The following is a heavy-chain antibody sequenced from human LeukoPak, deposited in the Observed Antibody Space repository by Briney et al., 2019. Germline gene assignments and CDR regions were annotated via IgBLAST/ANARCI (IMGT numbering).Heavy chain of an antibody. CDR1: GFTFSNYW. CDR2: IKQDGSEK. Sequence: GGSLRLSCAASGFTFSNYWMSWVRQAPGRGLQWVANIKQDGSEKYYVDSVKGRFTISRDNAKKSLYLQMNSLRAEDTAVYYCARDDDWNYEDYWGQGTLVTVSS. J-gene: IGHJ4*02. D-gene: IGHD1-7*01. CDR3: ARDDDWNYEDY. V-gene: IGHV3-7*01.